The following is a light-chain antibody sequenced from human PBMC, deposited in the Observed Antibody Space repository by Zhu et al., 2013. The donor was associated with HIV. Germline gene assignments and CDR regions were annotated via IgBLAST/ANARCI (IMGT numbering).Light chain of an antibody. CDR2: EVT. CDR3: SSYAGSNNFGV. J-gene: IGLJ2*01. V-gene: IGLV2-8*01. CDR1: SSDVGGYNY. Sequence: QSALTQPPSASGSPGQSVTISCTGTSSDVGGYNYVSWYQQLPDKAPKLMIYEVTKRPSGVPDRFSGSKSGNTASLTVSGLQAEDEADYYCSSYAGSNNFGVFGGGTKLTVL.